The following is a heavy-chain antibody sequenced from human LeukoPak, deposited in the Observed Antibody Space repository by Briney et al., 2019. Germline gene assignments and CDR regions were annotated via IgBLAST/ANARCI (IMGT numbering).Heavy chain of an antibody. CDR3: ARDHWLTGHFDY. Sequence: SETLSLTCTVSGGSISSSSYYWGWIRQPPGKGLEWIGSIYYSGSTNYNPSLKSRVTISVDTSKNQLSLKLTSVTAADTAVYYCARDHWLTGHFDYWGQGTLVTVSS. J-gene: IGHJ4*02. CDR2: IYYSGST. CDR1: GGSISSSSYY. V-gene: IGHV4-39*07. D-gene: IGHD1-1*01.